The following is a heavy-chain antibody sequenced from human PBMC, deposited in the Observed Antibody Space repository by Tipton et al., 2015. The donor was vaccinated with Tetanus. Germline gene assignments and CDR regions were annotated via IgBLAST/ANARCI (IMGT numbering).Heavy chain of an antibody. CDR2: SWYDGTDT. Sequence: TASGFIFSSYGIHWVRQAPGKGLEWVAVSWYDGTDTYYADAVKGRFTTSRDNSKNTLYLQMNSLRAEDTAIYYCAREADCSGGSCFSGDFDNWGQGTQVTVSS. D-gene: IGHD2-15*01. J-gene: IGHJ4*02. CDR1: GFIFSSYG. CDR3: AREADCSGGSCFSGDFDN. V-gene: IGHV3-33*01.